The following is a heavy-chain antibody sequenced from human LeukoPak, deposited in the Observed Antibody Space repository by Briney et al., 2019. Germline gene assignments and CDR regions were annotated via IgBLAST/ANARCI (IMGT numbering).Heavy chain of an antibody. D-gene: IGHD3-3*01. CDR2: IYSSGII. CDR1: GGSISSYY. Sequence: PSETLSLTCTVSGGSISSYYWSWIRQPAGKAPEWIGRIYSSGIINYNPSLKSRVTMSLDNSKNQLSLKLSYVTAADTAVYYCARDTGKSGYPDYWRQGTLVTVSS. J-gene: IGHJ4*02. V-gene: IGHV4-4*07. CDR3: ARDTGKSGYPDY.